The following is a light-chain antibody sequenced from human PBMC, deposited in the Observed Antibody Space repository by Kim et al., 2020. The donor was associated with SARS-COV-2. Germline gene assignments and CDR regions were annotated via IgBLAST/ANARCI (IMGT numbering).Light chain of an antibody. Sequence: EIVMTQSPATLSVSPGERATLSCRASQRLSSNLAWYQQKPGQAPRLLIYDASTRATGIPARFSGSGSGTEFTLTINSLQSEDFAVYYCQQYNDWPRTFGGGTKVEIK. J-gene: IGKJ4*01. V-gene: IGKV3D-15*01. CDR1: QRLSSN. CDR3: QQYNDWPRT. CDR2: DAS.